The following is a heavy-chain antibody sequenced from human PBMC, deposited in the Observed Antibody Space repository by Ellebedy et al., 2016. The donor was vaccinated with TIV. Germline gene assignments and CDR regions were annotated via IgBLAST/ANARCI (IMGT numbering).Heavy chain of an antibody. CDR1: GFTFDDYA. D-gene: IGHD1-1*01. V-gene: IGHV3-9*01. Sequence: GGSLRLXXAASGFTFDDYAMHWVRQAPGKGLEWVSGISWNSGSIGYADSVKGRFTISRDNAKNSLYLQMNSLRAEDTALYYCAKLEDSYAFDIWGQGTMVTVSS. J-gene: IGHJ3*02. CDR2: ISWNSGSI. CDR3: AKLEDSYAFDI.